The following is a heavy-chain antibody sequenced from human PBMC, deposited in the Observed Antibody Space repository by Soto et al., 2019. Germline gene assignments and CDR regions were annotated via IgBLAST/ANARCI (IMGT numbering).Heavy chain of an antibody. J-gene: IGHJ4*02. CDR1: GGSISSGGYY. CDR2: IYYSGST. D-gene: IGHD5-18*01. V-gene: IGHV4-31*03. CDR3: ARCSGYSYGYYFDY. Sequence: SETLSLTCTVSGGSISSGGYYWIWIRQHPGKGLEWIGYIYYSGSTYYNPSLKSRVTISVDTSKNQFSLKLSSVTAADTAVYYCARCSGYSYGYYFDYWGQGTLVTGSS.